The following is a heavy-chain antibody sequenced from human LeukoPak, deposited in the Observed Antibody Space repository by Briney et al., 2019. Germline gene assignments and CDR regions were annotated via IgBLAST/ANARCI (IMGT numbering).Heavy chain of an antibody. CDR3: ARATN. D-gene: IGHD2-2*01. J-gene: IGHJ4*02. V-gene: IGHV4-38-2*02. CDR2: IYHSGST. Sequence: IPSETLSLTCTVSGYSISSGYYWGWIRQPPGKGLEWIGSIYHSGSTCYNPSLKSRVTISVDTSKNQFSLKLSSVTAADTAVYYCARATNWGQGTLVTVSS. CDR1: GYSISSGYY.